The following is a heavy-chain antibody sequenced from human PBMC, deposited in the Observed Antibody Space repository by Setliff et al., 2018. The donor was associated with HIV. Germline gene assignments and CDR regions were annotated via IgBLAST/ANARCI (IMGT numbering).Heavy chain of an antibody. CDR1: GFRFSSYG. CDR3: AKDFDYSNSLQF. J-gene: IGHJ4*02. V-gene: IGHV3-30*18. Sequence: PGGSLRLSCAASGFRFSSYGMFWVRQAPGKGLEWVALISRDGRTQNYGDSVDGRFIISRDNSRNTLFLQMNSLIIDDSATYYCAKDFDYSNSLQFWGLGTPVTVSS. D-gene: IGHD4-4*01. CDR2: ISRDGRTQ.